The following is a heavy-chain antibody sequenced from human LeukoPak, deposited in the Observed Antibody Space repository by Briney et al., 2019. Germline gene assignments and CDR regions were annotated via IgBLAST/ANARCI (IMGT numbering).Heavy chain of an antibody. Sequence: QAGGSLRLSCAASGFTFSSNAMSWVRQAPGKGLEWVSVFSGGSTYYAASVKGRFTISRDNAKNSLYLQMNSLRAEDTAVYYCARVIGSYGDSAYWGQGTLVTVSS. CDR3: ARVIGSYGDSAY. V-gene: IGHV3-23*01. J-gene: IGHJ4*02. CDR1: GFTFSSNA. CDR2: FSGGST. D-gene: IGHD4-17*01.